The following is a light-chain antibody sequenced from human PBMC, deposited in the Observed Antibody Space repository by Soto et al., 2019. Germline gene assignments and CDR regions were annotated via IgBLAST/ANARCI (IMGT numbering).Light chain of an antibody. V-gene: IGKV3-20*01. CDR2: GAS. Sequence: EIVLTQSPGTLSLSPGERATLSCMASQSVTSSYLAWYQKKPGQGPRLLLYGASRRATGIPDRFSGSGSGTDFTLTITGLEHEDFAVYYCQQYGSSPPTFGQGTKVDIK. CDR3: QQYGSSPPT. J-gene: IGKJ1*01. CDR1: QSVTSSY.